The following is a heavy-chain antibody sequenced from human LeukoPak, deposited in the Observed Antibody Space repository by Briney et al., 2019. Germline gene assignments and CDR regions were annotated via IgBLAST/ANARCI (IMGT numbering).Heavy chain of an antibody. J-gene: IGHJ3*02. D-gene: IGHD3-22*01. V-gene: IGHV3-11*01. CDR1: GFTFSDYY. CDR3: ARKVDFYDSDGFDI. Sequence: PGGSLRLSCAASGFTFSDYYMSWIRQAPGKGLEWVSYISSSGSTIYYADSVKGRFTISRDNAKNSLYLQMNSLRAEDTAVYYCARKVDFYDSDGFDIWGQGTMVNGSS. CDR2: ISSSGSTI.